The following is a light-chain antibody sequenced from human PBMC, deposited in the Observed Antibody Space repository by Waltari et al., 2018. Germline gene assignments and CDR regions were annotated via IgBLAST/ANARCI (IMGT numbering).Light chain of an antibody. CDR3: SSYTNTFVV. J-gene: IGLJ2*01. CDR2: EVN. CDR1: SSDIVGYNY. Sequence: QSALAQPASVSGSPGQSLAISCTGTSSDIVGYNYVSWYQQYPDKAPKLLIYEVNNRPPGVSTRFSGSKSGNSASLTISEIQAEDEADYYCSSYTNTFVVFGGGTKLTVL. V-gene: IGLV2-14*03.